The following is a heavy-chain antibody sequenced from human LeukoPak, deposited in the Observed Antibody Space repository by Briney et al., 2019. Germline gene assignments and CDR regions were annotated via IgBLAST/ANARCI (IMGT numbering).Heavy chain of an antibody. CDR2: MNPNSGNT. CDR1: GYTFTSYD. J-gene: IGHJ4*02. D-gene: IGHD3-10*01. V-gene: IGHV1-8*01. Sequence: ASVKVSCKASGYTFTSYDINWVRQATGQGLKWMGWMNPNSGNTGYAQKFQGRVTMTRNTSISTAYMELSSLRSEDTAVYYCARDVRDLGELDYWGQGTLVTVSS. CDR3: ARDVRDLGELDY.